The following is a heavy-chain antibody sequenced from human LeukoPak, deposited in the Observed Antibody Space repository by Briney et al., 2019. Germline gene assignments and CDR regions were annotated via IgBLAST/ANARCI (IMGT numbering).Heavy chain of an antibody. CDR1: GFTFSSYW. V-gene: IGHV3-74*01. CDR2: INSDGTST. D-gene: IGHD2-21*02. Sequence: GGSLRLSCAASGFTFSSYWMHWVRQAPGKGLVWISRINSDGTSTSYADCVKGRFTISRDNAKNTLYLQMNSLRAEDTAVYYCARVYCGGDCSSPLVYYGMDVWGQGTTVTVSS. J-gene: IGHJ6*02. CDR3: ARVYCGGDCSSPLVYYGMDV.